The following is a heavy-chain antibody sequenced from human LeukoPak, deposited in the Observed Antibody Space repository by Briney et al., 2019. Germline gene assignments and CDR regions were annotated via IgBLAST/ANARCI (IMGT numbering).Heavy chain of an antibody. CDR1: GFTFSSYA. Sequence: RGSLRLSCAASGFTFSSYAMSWVRQAPGKGLEWVSAISGSGGSTYYADSVKGRFTISRDNSKNTLYLQMNSLRAEDTAVYYCAKDRRVDIVATIEYWGQGTLVTVSS. CDR2: ISGSGGST. CDR3: AKDRRVDIVATIEY. V-gene: IGHV3-23*01. J-gene: IGHJ4*02. D-gene: IGHD5-12*01.